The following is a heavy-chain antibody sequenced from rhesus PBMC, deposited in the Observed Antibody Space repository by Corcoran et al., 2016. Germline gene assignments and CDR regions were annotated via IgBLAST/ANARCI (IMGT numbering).Heavy chain of an antibody. V-gene: IGHV4-160*01. CDR2: VYGRGGST. CDR1: SCSINTNY. J-gene: IGHJ4*01. D-gene: IGHD4-29*01. Sequence: QMQLQDSGPGLVNPSETLSLTCTVYSCSINTNYWSWIRQSDGRGLELIGYVYGRGGSTYYNPSLKSRVTISTDTSKNPFSLKLSSVTAADTAIYYCATSAVASTAYWGQGVLVTVSS. CDR3: ATSAVASTAY.